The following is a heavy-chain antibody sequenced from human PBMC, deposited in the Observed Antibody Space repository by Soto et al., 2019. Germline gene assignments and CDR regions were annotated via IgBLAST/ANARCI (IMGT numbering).Heavy chain of an antibody. CDR1: GFTFINYA. D-gene: IGHD6-13*01. Sequence: EVQLLESGGGLVQPGGSLRLSCAASGFTFINYAMSWVRQAPGKGLEWVSTIGGGDGSTYYADSVKGRFTISRDNSNSDLYLQMNSLRVGDTAIYYCAKGSLVKPPGTRTFDIWGQGTMVSVSS. CDR2: IGGGDGST. V-gene: IGHV3-23*01. J-gene: IGHJ3*02. CDR3: AKGSLVKPPGTRTFDI.